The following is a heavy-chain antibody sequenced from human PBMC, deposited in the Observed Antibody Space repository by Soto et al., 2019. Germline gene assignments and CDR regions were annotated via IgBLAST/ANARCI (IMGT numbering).Heavy chain of an antibody. CDR3: AASPPFWQNYYYGAMDV. V-gene: IGHV1-58*02. CDR2: IVVGSDNT. J-gene: IGHJ6*02. CDR1: GFTFTSSA. Sequence: QMQLVQSGPEVKKPGTSVKVSCKTSGFTFTSSAIQWVRQARGQRLEWIGWIVVGSDNTNYAQKFPERVTITRDLSTNTIYMDLSGLRSEDTAVYYCAASPPFWQNYYYGAMDVWGQGTTVTVSS.